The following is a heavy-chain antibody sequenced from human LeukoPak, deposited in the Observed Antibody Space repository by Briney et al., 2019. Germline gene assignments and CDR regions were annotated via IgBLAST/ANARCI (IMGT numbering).Heavy chain of an antibody. CDR1: GYTLTELS. CDR3: ARAPGLKLRFLEWLSVFSVELDY. V-gene: IGHV1-24*01. J-gene: IGHJ4*02. D-gene: IGHD3-3*01. CDR2: FDPEDGET. Sequence: ASVKVSCKVSGYTLTELSMHWVRQAPGKGLEWMGGFDPEDGETIYAQKFQGRVTMTRDTSTSTVYMELSSLRSEDTAVYYCARAPGLKLRFLEWLSVFSVELDYWGQGTLVTVSS.